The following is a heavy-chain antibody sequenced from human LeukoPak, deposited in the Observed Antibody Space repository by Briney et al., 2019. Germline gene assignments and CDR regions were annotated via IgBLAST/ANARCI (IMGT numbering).Heavy chain of an antibody. CDR2: ISYDGSNK. CDR3: ARDITTLWGIAAAYYYGMDV. CDR1: GFTFSSYA. D-gene: IGHD6-13*01. J-gene: IGHJ6*02. Sequence: GGSLRLSCAASGFTFSSYAMHWVRQAPGKGLEWVAVISYDGSNKYYADSVKGRFTISRDNSKNTLYLQMNSLRAEDTAVYYCARDITTLWGIAAAYYYGMDVWGQGTTVTVSS. V-gene: IGHV3-30-3*01.